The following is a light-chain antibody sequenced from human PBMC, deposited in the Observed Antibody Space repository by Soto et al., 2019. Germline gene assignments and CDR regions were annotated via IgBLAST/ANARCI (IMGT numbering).Light chain of an antibody. CDR3: QQSYSISYT. J-gene: IGKJ2*01. V-gene: IGKV1-39*01. Sequence: DIQMTQSPSSLSASVGDRVTITCRASQSISIYLNWYQQKPGKAPKLLIYAASSLQSTVRSRFSGSGSVTDFTLSISSLQPEDFAIYYCQQSYSISYTFGQVTKLEIK. CDR2: AAS. CDR1: QSISIY.